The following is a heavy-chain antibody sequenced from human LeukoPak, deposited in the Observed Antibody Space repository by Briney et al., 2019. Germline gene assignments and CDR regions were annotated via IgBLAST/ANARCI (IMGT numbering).Heavy chain of an antibody. CDR2: IHSTGAYI. V-gene: IGHV3-74*01. CDR3: ARGGTDILLEPPAIPFDY. D-gene: IGHD2-8*01. CDR1: GLSFSTSY. J-gene: IGHJ4*02. Sequence: GGSLRLSCEAPGLSFSTSYMHWVRQAPGKGLVWVSRIHSTGAYIDYADSVKGRFTISRDNAKNTLYLQMNSLRAEDTAVYYCARGGTDILLEPPAIPFDYWGQGALVTVSS.